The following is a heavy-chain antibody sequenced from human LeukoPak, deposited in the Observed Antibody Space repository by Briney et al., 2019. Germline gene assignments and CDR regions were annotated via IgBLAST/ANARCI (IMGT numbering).Heavy chain of an antibody. CDR3: TRDIGSGDYVFFDS. J-gene: IGHJ4*02. V-gene: IGHV4-4*07. CDR1: GASISGYY. Sequence: SETLSLTCTVSGASISGYYWSWIRLPAGKGLEWIGRLYNNGSTNCNPSLKSRVTISVDTSKNQLSLRLKSVTAADTAVYYCTRDIGSGDYVFFDSWGQGTRVTVSS. D-gene: IGHD4-17*01. CDR2: LYNNGST.